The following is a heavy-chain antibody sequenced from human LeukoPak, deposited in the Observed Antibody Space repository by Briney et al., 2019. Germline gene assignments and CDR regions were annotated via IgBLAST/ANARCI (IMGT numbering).Heavy chain of an antibody. Sequence: SETLSLTCTVSGGSTSSYYWSWIRQPPGKGLEWIGYIYYSGSTNYNPSLKSRVTISVDTSKNQFSLKLSSVTAADTAVYYCARMALLSWYFDYWGQGTLVTVSS. V-gene: IGHV4-59*01. J-gene: IGHJ4*02. CDR1: GGSTSSYY. CDR2: IYYSGST. CDR3: ARMALLSWYFDY. D-gene: IGHD6-13*01.